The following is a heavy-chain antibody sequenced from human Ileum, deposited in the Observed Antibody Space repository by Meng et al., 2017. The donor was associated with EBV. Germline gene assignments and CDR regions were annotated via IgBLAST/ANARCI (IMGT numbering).Heavy chain of an antibody. CDR1: GYSISSTNW. J-gene: IGHJ4*02. V-gene: IGHV4-28*01. Sequence: QVQLQESGPGLVKPSDTLSLTCAVSGYSISSTNWWGWIRQPRGKGLEWIGYIYYSGSTSYNPSLKSRVTMSVDTSKNQFSLNLNSVTAVDTAVYYCARNVPGTSAYYDWGQGTLVTVSS. CDR3: ARNVPGTSAYYD. CDR2: IYYSGST. D-gene: IGHD3-22*01.